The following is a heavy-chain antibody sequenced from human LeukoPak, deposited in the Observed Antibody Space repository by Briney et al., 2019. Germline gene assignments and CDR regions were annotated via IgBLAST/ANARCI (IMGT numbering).Heavy chain of an antibody. CDR3: ARGGNYYDSSGYYYFDY. D-gene: IGHD3-22*01. V-gene: IGHV3-21*01. J-gene: IGHJ4*02. Sequence: KSGGSLRLSCTASGFTFSSYSMNWVRQGPGKGLEWVSSISSSSSYIYYADSVKGRFTISRDNAKNSLYLQMNSLRAEDTAVYYCARGGNYYDSSGYYYFDYWGQGTLVTVSS. CDR1: GFTFSSYS. CDR2: ISSSSSYI.